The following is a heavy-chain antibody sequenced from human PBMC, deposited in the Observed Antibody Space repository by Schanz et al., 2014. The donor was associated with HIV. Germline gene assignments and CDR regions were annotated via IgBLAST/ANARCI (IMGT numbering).Heavy chain of an antibody. CDR2: MSWNRRRI. Sequence: EVFLVESGGALVQPGRSLRLSCAASGFTFEDYAMHWVRQAPEKGLEWVSGMSWNRRRIGYADSVKGRFSISRDNAKNLLFLEMNSLRVEDTALYYCAKGIMGSTEFYYGMDVWGQGTTVTVSS. D-gene: IGHD3-10*01. CDR1: GFTFEDYA. CDR3: AKGIMGSTEFYYGMDV. J-gene: IGHJ6*02. V-gene: IGHV3-9*01.